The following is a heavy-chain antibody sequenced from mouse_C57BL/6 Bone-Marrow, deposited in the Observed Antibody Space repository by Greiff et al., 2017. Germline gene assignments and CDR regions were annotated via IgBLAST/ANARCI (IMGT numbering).Heavy chain of an antibody. CDR1: GYTFTSYG. J-gene: IGHJ4*01. CDR3: AVYYDDENYAMDY. Sequence: VQLQQSGAELARPGASVKLSCKASGYTFTSYGISWVKQRTGQGLEWIGEIYPRSGNTYYNEKFKGKATLTADKSSSTAYMELRSLTSEDSAVYFGAVYYDDENYAMDYWGQGTSVTVSS. V-gene: IGHV1-81*01. D-gene: IGHD2-4*01. CDR2: IYPRSGNT.